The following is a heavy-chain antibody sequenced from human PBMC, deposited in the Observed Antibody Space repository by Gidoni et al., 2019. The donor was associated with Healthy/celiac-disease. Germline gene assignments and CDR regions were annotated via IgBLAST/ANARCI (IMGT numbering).Heavy chain of an antibody. CDR3: ARHPLILGGSGSYRGGAFDY. D-gene: IGHD1-26*01. J-gene: IGHJ4*02. V-gene: IGHV4-39*01. CDR2: IYYGGST. CDR1: GGSISSSSYS. Sequence: QLQLQESGPGLVKPSETLSLTCTVSGGSISSSSYSWGWIRQPPGKGLEWIGSIYYGGSTYYNPSLKSRVTISVDTSKNQFSLKLSSVTAADTAVYYCARHPLILGGSGSYRGGAFDYWGQGTLVTVSS.